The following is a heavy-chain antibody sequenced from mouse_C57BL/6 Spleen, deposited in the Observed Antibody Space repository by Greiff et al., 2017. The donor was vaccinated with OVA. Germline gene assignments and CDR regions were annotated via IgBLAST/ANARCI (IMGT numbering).Heavy chain of an antibody. V-gene: IGHV5-6*01. J-gene: IGHJ2*01. CDR3: ARLEGSSYDY. CDR2: ISSGGSYT. D-gene: IGHD1-1*01. Sequence: EVKLVESGGDLVKPGGSLKLSCAASGFTFSSYGMSWVRQTPDKRLEWVANISSGGSYTYYPDSVKGRFTISRDNAKNTLYLQMSSLRSEDTAMYYCARLEGSSYDYWGQGTTLTVSS. CDR1: GFTFSSYG.